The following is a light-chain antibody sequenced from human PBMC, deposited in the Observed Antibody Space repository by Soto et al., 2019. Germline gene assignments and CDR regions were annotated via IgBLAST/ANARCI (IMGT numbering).Light chain of an antibody. J-gene: IGKJ3*01. Sequence: DIQMTQSPSSLSASVGDRVTTTCRASQDIINFLAWYQQTPGKVPKLLIYAASALQSGVPSRFSGSGSGTDFTLTISSLQPEDVATYYCQKYNSVPFTFGPGTKVDIK. V-gene: IGKV1-27*01. CDR3: QKYNSVPFT. CDR2: AAS. CDR1: QDIINF.